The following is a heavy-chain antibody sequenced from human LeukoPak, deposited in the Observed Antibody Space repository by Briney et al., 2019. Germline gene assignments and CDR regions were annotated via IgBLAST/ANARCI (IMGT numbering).Heavy chain of an antibody. Sequence: GGSLRLSCAASGFTFSSYAMSWVRQAPGKGLECVSGISGSGANTYYADSVKGRFTISRDNSKNTLYLQMNSLRAEDTAVYYCAKGDVAVAGIYYYYGMDVWGQGTTVTVSS. D-gene: IGHD6-19*01. J-gene: IGHJ6*02. V-gene: IGHV3-23*01. CDR1: GFTFSSYA. CDR2: ISGSGANT. CDR3: AKGDVAVAGIYYYYGMDV.